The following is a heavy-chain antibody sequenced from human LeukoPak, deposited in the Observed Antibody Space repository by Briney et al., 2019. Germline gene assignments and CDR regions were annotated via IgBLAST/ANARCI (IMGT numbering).Heavy chain of an antibody. CDR3: AKTIRAIIVSQGSVY. Sequence: GGSLRLSCAAPVFTVSSSYMNWVRQAPGKGLEWVSVIYSGGSTYYADSVKGRFTISRDNSKNTLYPQMNSLRAEDTAVYYCAKTIRAIIVSQGSVYWGQGTLVTVSA. D-gene: IGHD3-10*01. J-gene: IGHJ4*02. CDR1: VFTVSSSY. V-gene: IGHV3-53*01. CDR2: IYSGGST.